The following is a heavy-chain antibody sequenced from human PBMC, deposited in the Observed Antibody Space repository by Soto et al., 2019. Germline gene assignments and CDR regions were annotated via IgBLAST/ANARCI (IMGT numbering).Heavy chain of an antibody. D-gene: IGHD2-2*01. Sequence: PCGSLRLSCAVSGCNFDNSYMSCVRQAPGKGLECVSILYSGGQTYYTESVRGRFTISRDISKNTLDLQMNRLTADDTAVYYCSKNNVAPAFVGFEYWGQGTLVTVSS. CDR3: SKNNVAPAFVGFEY. J-gene: IGHJ4*02. CDR2: LYSGGQT. V-gene: IGHV3-53*01. CDR1: GCNFDNSY.